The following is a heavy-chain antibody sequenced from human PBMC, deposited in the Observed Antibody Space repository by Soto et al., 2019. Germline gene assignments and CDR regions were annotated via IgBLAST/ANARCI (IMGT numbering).Heavy chain of an antibody. J-gene: IGHJ4*02. CDR3: ARDLRLQRSGWYRLGY. CDR1: GYTFTSYG. Sequence: QVQLVQSGAEVKKPGASVKVSCKASGYTFTSYGISWVRQAPGQGLEWMGWISAYNGNTNYAQKLQGRVTMTTDTXTXXAYMELRSLRSDDTAVYYCARDLRLQRSGWYRLGYWGQGTLVTVSS. V-gene: IGHV1-18*01. CDR2: ISAYNGNT. D-gene: IGHD6-19*01.